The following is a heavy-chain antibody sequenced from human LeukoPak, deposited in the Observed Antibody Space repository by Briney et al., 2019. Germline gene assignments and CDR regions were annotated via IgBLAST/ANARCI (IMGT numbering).Heavy chain of an antibody. CDR1: GYTFTGYY. CDR3: ASEPHYYGSGSPSDY. D-gene: IGHD3-10*01. V-gene: IGHV1-2*02. Sequence: ASVKVSCKASGYTFTGYYMHWVRRAPGQGLEWMGWINPNSGGTNYAQKFQGRVTMTRDTSISTAYMELSRLRSDDTAVYYCASEPHYYGSGSPSDYWGQGTLVTVSS. CDR2: INPNSGGT. J-gene: IGHJ4*02.